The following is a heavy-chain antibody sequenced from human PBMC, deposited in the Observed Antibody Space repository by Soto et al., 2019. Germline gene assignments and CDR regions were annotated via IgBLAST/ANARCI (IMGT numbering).Heavy chain of an antibody. V-gene: IGHV5-51*01. CDR3: ARHTMITFGGVIVYPDY. CDR2: IYPGDSDT. D-gene: IGHD3-16*02. J-gene: IGHJ4*02. CDR1: GYSFTSYW. Sequence: GESLKISCKGSGYSFTSYWIGWVRQMPGKGLEWMGIIYPGDSDTRYSPSFQGQVTISADKSISTAYLQWSSLKASDTAMYYCARHTMITFGGVIVYPDYWGQGTLVTVSS.